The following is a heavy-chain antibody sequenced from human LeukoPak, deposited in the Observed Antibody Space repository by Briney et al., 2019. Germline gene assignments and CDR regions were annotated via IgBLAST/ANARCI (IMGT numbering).Heavy chain of an antibody. CDR2: ISWNSGSI. CDR3: ARASIPLSDY. Sequence: GRSLRLSCAASGFTFDDYALHWVRQAPGKGLEWVSGISWNSGSIGYADSVKGRFTISRDNAKNSLYLQMNSLRAEDTAVYYCARASIPLSDYWGQGTLVTVSS. CDR1: GFTFDDYA. V-gene: IGHV3-9*01. J-gene: IGHJ4*02.